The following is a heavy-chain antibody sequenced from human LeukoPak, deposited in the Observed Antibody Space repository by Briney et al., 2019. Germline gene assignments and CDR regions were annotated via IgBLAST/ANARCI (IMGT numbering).Heavy chain of an antibody. CDR2: ISSSGSTI. Sequence: PGGSLRLSCAASGFTFSSYSMNWVRQAPGKGLEWVSSISSSGSTIYYADSVKGRFTISRDNAKNLLYLQMNSLRAEDTAVYYCARDDHSTDAFDIWGQGTMVTVSS. CDR1: GFTFSSYS. J-gene: IGHJ3*02. V-gene: IGHV3-48*04. CDR3: ARDDHSTDAFDI.